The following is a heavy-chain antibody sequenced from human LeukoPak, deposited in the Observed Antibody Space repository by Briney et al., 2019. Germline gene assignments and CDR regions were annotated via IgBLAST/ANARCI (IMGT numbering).Heavy chain of an antibody. CDR3: ARLPNYYFDY. J-gene: IGHJ4*02. V-gene: IGHV3-11*01. CDR1: GFTFSDYY. Sequence: GGSLRLSCAASGFTFSDYYMSWIRQAPGKGLEWVSYISGNGNIIYYADSVKGRSTISRDDAKNTLFLQMNSLRAEDTSLYYCARLPNYYFDYWDQGTLVTVSS. D-gene: IGHD5-24*01. CDR2: ISGNGNII.